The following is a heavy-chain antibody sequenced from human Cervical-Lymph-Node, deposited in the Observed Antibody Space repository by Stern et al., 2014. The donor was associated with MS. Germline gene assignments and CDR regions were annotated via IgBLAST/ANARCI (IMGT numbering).Heavy chain of an antibody. V-gene: IGHV1-18*01. CDR3: ARGLLGSENAFDI. CDR1: GYTFTSDG. CDR2: ISAYNGNT. J-gene: IGHJ3*02. Sequence: QVQLGQSGAEVNKPGASVKVSCKASGYTFTSDGISWVRQAPGQRLEWMGWISAYNGNTTYAQKLQGRVTMPTDPSTSTAYMELRSLRSDDTAVYYCARGLLGSENAFDIWGQGTMVTVSS. D-gene: IGHD2-15*01.